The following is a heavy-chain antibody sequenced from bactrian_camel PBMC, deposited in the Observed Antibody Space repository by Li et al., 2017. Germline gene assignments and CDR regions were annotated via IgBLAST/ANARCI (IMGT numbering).Heavy chain of an antibody. CDR1: GYMPWASYC. D-gene: IGHD4*01. J-gene: IGHJ4*01. V-gene: IGHV3S63*01. CDR2: IRGART. CDR3: AAGTWGKDVDYDCLNY. Sequence: HVQLVESGGGSVQAGGSLRLSCVGSGYMPWASYCMGWFRQTPGKEGEGVASIRGARTYYADSVRGRFTISQDNAKNTLYLQMNSLKTEDTAVYYCAAGTWGKDVDYDCLNYWGQGTQVTVS.